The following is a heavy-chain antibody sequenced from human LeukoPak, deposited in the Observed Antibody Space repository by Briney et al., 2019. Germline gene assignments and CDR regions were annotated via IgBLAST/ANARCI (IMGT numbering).Heavy chain of an antibody. CDR3: ARDRDGDDAFDI. CDR2: IYYSGST. CDR1: GGSIRSGGYY. V-gene: IGHV4-61*08. Sequence: SETLSLTCAVSGGSIRSGGYYWSWIRQPPGKGLEWIGYIYYSGSTNYNPSLKSRVTISVDTSKNQFSLKLSSVTAADTAVYYCARDRDGDDAFDIWGQGTMVTVSS. J-gene: IGHJ3*02. D-gene: IGHD3-10*01.